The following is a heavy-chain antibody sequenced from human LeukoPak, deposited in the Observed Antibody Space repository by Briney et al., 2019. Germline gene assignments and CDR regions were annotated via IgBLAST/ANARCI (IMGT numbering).Heavy chain of an antibody. J-gene: IGHJ4*02. D-gene: IGHD1-26*01. CDR3: ARVGSRGYYFYY. V-gene: IGHV3-11*06. CDR1: GFTFSYYY. CDR2: ISGSSTYT. Sequence: GGSLRLSFAASGFTFSYYYMSWIRQAPGKGLEWVSHISGSSTYTNYADSVKGRFTISRDNANNSLYLQMTSLTAEDTAVFYCARVGSRGYYFYYWGQGTLVSVSS.